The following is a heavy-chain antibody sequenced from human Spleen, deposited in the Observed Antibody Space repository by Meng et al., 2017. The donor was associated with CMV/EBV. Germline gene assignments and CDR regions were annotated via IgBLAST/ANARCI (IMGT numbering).Heavy chain of an antibody. CDR3: ARDVTFIAVAGTGSDS. CDR2: ISTYNGIT. J-gene: IGHJ4*02. CDR1: GYTFTSYG. D-gene: IGHD6-19*01. Sequence: GYTFTSYGISWVRQAPGQGLECIGWISTYNGITPYEQKFQARVTMTTDTSTTTAYMELRSLRSDDTAVYYCARDVTFIAVAGTGSDSWGQGTLVTVSS. V-gene: IGHV1-18*01.